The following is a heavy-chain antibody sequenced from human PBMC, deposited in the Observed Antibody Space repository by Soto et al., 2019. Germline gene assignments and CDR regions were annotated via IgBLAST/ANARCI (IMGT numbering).Heavy chain of an antibody. CDR3: ARDRYYGSGYYYYYSMDV. CDR2: ISSSSSYI. Sequence: EVQLVESGGGLVKPGGSLRLSCAASGFTFSSYSMNWVRQAPGKGLEWVSSISSSSSYIYYADSVKGRFTISRDNAKNSLYLQMNSLRAEDTAVYYCARDRYYGSGYYYYYSMDVWGKGTTVTVSS. D-gene: IGHD3-10*01. J-gene: IGHJ6*03. CDR1: GFTFSSYS. V-gene: IGHV3-21*01.